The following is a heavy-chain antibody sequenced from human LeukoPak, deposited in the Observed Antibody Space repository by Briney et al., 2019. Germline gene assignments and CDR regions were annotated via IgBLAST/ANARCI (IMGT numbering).Heavy chain of an antibody. CDR1: GGSISSSSYY. Sequence: SETLSLTCTVSGGSISSSSYYWGWIRQPPGKGLEWIGEINHSGGTNYNPSLKSRVTISVDTSKNQFSLKLSSVTAADTAVYCCARGTSSHSGWSDPWGQVTLVTVSS. D-gene: IGHD6-6*01. CDR3: ARGTSSHSGWSDP. CDR2: INHSGGT. J-gene: IGHJ5*02. V-gene: IGHV4-39*07.